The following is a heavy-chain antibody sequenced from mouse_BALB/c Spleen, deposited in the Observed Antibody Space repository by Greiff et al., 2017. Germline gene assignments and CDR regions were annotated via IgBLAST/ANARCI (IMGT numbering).Heavy chain of an antibody. CDR1: GFSLTSYG. CDR2: IWTGGST. J-gene: IGHJ3*01. CDR3: ARDPTGPFAF. Sequence: VKLQESGPGLVAPSQSLSITCTVSGFSLTSYGVHWIRQPPGKGPEWLGVIWTGGSTNYNSALMSRLSISKDNSKSQVFLKMNSLQTDDTAMYYCARDPTGPFAFWGQGTLVTVSA. V-gene: IGHV2-9*02. D-gene: IGHD4-1*01.